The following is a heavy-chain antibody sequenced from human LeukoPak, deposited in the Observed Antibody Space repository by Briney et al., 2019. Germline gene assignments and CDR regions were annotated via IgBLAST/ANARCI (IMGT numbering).Heavy chain of an antibody. CDR2: IKQDGSEK. CDR3: ARDLTVRCSGGSCYSAFDY. D-gene: IGHD2-15*01. Sequence: PGGSLRLSCAASGFTFSSYWMSWVHQAPGKGLEWVANIKQDGSEKYYVDSVKGRFTISRDNAKNSLYLQMNSLRAEDTAVYYCARDLTVRCSGGSCYSAFDYWGQGTLVTVSS. CDR1: GFTFSSYW. J-gene: IGHJ4*02. V-gene: IGHV3-7*01.